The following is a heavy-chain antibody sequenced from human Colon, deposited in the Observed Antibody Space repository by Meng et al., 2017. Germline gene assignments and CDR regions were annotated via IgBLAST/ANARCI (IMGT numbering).Heavy chain of an antibody. CDR1: GYTFTSYD. CDR2: MNHNSGNT. V-gene: IGHV1-8*03. J-gene: IGHJ5*02. D-gene: IGHD3-9*01. CDR3: ARGDYDILTGYPDYNWFDP. Sequence: QVRRVRAGAGVKKPGAAVKVSCKASGYTFTSYDINWVRQATGQGLEWMGWMNHNSGNTGYAQKFQGRVTITRNTSISTAYMELSSLRSEDTAVYYCARGDYDILTGYPDYNWFDPWGQGTLVTVSS.